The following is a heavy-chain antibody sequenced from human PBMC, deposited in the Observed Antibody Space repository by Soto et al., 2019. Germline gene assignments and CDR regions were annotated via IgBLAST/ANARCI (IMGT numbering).Heavy chain of an antibody. CDR2: IASDGNAK. J-gene: IGHJ4*02. CDR1: GFTFSRYA. D-gene: IGHD3-16*01. V-gene: IGHV3-30*09. Sequence: GGSLRLSCAASGFTFSRYAMHWVRQTPGKGLEWVTVIASDGNAKFYAESVKGRFAVSRDSSQDTLYLQMDSLTPEDKALYYCGRSGGSRAPESRYVEHWGQGTLVTVSS. CDR3: GRSGGSRAPESRYVEH.